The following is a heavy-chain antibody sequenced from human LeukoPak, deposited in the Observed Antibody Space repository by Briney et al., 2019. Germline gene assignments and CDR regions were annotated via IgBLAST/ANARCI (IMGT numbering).Heavy chain of an antibody. V-gene: IGHV4-61*02. Sequence: PSQTLSLTCTVSGGSISSGSYYWSWIRQPAGKGLEWIGRIYTSGSTNYNPSLKSRVTMSVDTSKNQFSLKLSSVTAADTAVYYCVGTYDILTGYTPYFDYWGQGTLVTVSS. CDR3: VGTYDILTGYTPYFDY. D-gene: IGHD3-9*01. CDR2: IYTSGST. J-gene: IGHJ4*02. CDR1: GGSISSGSYY.